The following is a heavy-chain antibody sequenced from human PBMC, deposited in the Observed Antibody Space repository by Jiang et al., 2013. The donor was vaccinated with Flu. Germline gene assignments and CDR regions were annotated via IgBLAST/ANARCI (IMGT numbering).Heavy chain of an antibody. J-gene: IGHJ5*02. V-gene: IGHV7-4-1*01. CDR3: ARDRPRYCTNGVCYLRRGWFDP. Sequence: QSGSELKKPGASVKVSCKASGYTFTSYAMNWVRQAPGQGLEWMGWINTNTGNPTYAQGFTGRFVFSLDTSVSTAYLQICSLKAEDTAVYYCARDRPRYCTNGVCYLRRGWFDPWGQGTLVTVSS. D-gene: IGHD2-8*01. CDR2: INTNTGNP. CDR1: GYTFTSYA.